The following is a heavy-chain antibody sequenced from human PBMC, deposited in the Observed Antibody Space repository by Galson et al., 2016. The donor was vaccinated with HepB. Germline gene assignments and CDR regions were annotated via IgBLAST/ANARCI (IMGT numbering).Heavy chain of an antibody. J-gene: IGHJ2*01. CDR3: AKVFREYSYGYSGWYFDL. CDR2: ISLDGSKK. D-gene: IGHD5-18*01. CDR1: GFTFSTYG. Sequence: SLRLSCAASGFTFSTYGMHWVRQAPGKRLEWVAVISLDGSKKYYADSVEGRFTISRDNSKNTLYLQMISLRAEDTAVYYCAKVFREYSYGYSGWYFDLWGRGTLVTVSS. V-gene: IGHV3-30*18.